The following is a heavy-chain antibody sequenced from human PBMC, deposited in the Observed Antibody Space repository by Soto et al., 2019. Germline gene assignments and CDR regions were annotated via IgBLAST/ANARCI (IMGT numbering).Heavy chain of an antibody. CDR3: ARGPYDFWSAAGTHFDY. V-gene: IGHV3-33*01. D-gene: IGHD3-3*01. J-gene: IGHJ4*02. CDR2: IWYDGSNK. CDR1: GFTFSSYG. Sequence: QVQLVESGGGVVQPGRSLRLSCAASGFTFSSYGMHWVREAPGKGLEWVAVIWYDGSNKYYADSVKGRFTISRDNSKNTLYPQMNSLRAEDTAVYYCARGPYDFWSAAGTHFDYWGQGTLVTVSS.